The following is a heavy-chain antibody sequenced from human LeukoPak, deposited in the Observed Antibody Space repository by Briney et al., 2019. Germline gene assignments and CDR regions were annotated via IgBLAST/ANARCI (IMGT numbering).Heavy chain of an antibody. CDR3: AKVPDYDFWSGPGADFDL. CDR2: ISGSGGST. CDR1: GFTFSSYA. V-gene: IGHV3-23*01. Sequence: GGSLRLSCAASGFTFSSYAMSWVRQAPGKGLEWVSAISGSGGSTYYADSVKGRFTISRDNSKNTPYLQMNSLRAEDTAVYYCAKVPDYDFWSGPGADFDLWGRGTLVTVSS. D-gene: IGHD3-3*01. J-gene: IGHJ2*01.